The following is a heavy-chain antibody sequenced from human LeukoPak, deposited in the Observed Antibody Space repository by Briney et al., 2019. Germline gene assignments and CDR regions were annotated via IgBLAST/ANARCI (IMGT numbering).Heavy chain of an antibody. CDR2: IYHSGST. CDR1: GYSISSGNY. J-gene: IGHJ4*02. CDR3: ARRSIAVAGSFDY. D-gene: IGHD6-19*01. V-gene: IGHV4-38-2*01. Sequence: PSETLSLTCAVSGYSISSGNYWGWIRQPPGKGLGWIGSIYHSGSTSYNPSLKSRVTISVDPSKNQFSLKLSSVTAADTAVYYCARRSIAVAGSFDYWGQGTLVTVSS.